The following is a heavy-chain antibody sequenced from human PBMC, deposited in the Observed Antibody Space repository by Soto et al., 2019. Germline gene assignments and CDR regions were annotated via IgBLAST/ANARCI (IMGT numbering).Heavy chain of an antibody. V-gene: IGHV3-53*02. D-gene: IGHD7-27*01. Sequence: EVQLVESGGGLIQPGGSLRLSCVVSGFKVGDNGMPWVRQAPGQGLEWVSDLYFYGSANFADSVGGRFTISKDDSKNTVYLQMSNLRAEDTAVYYCARVGTSESFFDYWGQGTLVTVSP. CDR2: LYFYGSA. J-gene: IGHJ4*02. CDR1: GFKVGDNG. CDR3: ARVGTSESFFDY.